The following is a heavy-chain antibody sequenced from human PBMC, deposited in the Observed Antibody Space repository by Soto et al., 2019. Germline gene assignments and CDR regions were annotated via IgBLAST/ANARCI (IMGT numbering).Heavy chain of an antibody. CDR2: IKSKTDGGTT. D-gene: IGHD3-10*01. CDR3: TPGLPLLWFGESEVQGLR. CDR1: GFTFSNAW. V-gene: IGHV3-15*01. Sequence: EVQLVESGGGLVKPGGSLRLSCAASGFTFSNAWMSWVRQAPGKGLEWVGRIKSKTDGGTTDYAAPVKCRFTISRDDSKHTLYLQMNSIRAEDTGVYYCTPGLPLLWFGESEVQGLRWGKGTLVTVSS. J-gene: IGHJ4*02.